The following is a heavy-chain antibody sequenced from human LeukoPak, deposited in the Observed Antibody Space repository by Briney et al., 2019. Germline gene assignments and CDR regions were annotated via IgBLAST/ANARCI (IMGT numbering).Heavy chain of an antibody. Sequence: GGSLRLSCAASGFTFSSYWMHWVRQAPGKGLVWVSRINSDGRSTSYADSVKGRFTISRDNAKNALYLQMNSLRAEDTAVYYCARDPSHAYYFDYWGQGTLVTVSS. CDR1: GFTFSSYW. J-gene: IGHJ4*02. CDR2: INSDGRST. V-gene: IGHV3-74*01. CDR3: ARDPSHAYYFDY.